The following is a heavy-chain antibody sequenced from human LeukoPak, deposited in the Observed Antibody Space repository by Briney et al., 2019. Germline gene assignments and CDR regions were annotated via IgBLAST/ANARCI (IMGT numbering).Heavy chain of an antibody. CDR1: GFTFSSYE. CDR2: IKSKTDGGTT. Sequence: GGSLRLSCAASGFTFSSYEMNWVRQAPGEGLEWVVRIKSKTDGGTTDYAAPVKGRFTISRDDSKNTLYLQMNSLKTEDTAVYYCTTGGYGGQFDYWGQGTLVTVSS. CDR3: TTGGYGGQFDY. J-gene: IGHJ4*02. V-gene: IGHV3-15*01. D-gene: IGHD5-12*01.